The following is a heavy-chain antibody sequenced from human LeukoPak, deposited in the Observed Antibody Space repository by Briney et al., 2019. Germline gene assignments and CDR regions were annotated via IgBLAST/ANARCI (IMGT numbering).Heavy chain of an antibody. CDR3: ASTRSYLDY. Sequence: PSETLSLTCAVYGGSFSGYYWSWIRQPPGKGLEWIGEINHSGSTNYNPSLKSRVTISVDTSKNQFSLKLSSVTAADTAVYYCASTRSYLDYWGQGTLVTVSS. CDR1: GGSFSGYY. V-gene: IGHV4-34*01. CDR2: INHSGST. J-gene: IGHJ4*02. D-gene: IGHD1-26*01.